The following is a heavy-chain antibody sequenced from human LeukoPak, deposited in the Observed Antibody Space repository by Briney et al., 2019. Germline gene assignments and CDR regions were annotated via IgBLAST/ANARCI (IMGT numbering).Heavy chain of an antibody. D-gene: IGHD1-26*01. Sequence: SETPSLTCTVSGGSISSYYWSWIRQPPGKGLEWIGYIYYSGSTNYNPSLKSRVTISVDTSKNQFSLKLSSVTAADTAVYYCARLLSANWFDPWGQGTLVTVSS. CDR3: ARLLSANWFDP. V-gene: IGHV4-59*01. CDR2: IYYSGST. CDR1: GGSISSYY. J-gene: IGHJ5*02.